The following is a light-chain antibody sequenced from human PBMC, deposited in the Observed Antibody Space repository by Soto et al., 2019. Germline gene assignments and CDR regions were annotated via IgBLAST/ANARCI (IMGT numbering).Light chain of an antibody. CDR2: GAS. V-gene: IGKV3-15*01. CDR1: QSVSSN. CDR3: QHYNNWPA. Sequence: EIVMTQSPATMSVSPGERATLSCRASQSVSSNLAWYQQKPGQAPRLLMYGASTRATGIPARFSGSGSGTEFTLTISSLQSEDFAVYYCQHYNNWPAFGQGTKV. J-gene: IGKJ1*01.